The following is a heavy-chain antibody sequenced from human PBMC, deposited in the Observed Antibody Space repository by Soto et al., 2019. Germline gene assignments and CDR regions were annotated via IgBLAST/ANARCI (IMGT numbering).Heavy chain of an antibody. CDR2: IYYSGST. J-gene: IGHJ4*02. CDR3: ARERDSGYLDY. CDR1: GGSISSYY. Sequence: SETLSLTCTVSGGSISSYYWSWIRQPPGKGLEWIGYIYYSGSTNYNPSLKSRVTISVDTSKSQFSLKLSSVTAADTAVYYCARERDSGYLDYWGQGTLVTVSS. V-gene: IGHV4-59*01. D-gene: IGHD1-26*01.